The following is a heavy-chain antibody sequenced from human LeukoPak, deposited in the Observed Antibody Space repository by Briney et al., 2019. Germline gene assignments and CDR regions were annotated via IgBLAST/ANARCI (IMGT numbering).Heavy chain of an antibody. CDR2: IYTSGST. CDR3: ARDSCSGGSCYMYNWFDP. J-gene: IGHJ5*02. V-gene: IGHV4-4*07. D-gene: IGHD2-15*01. CDR1: GGSISSYY. Sequence: SETLSLTCTVSGGSISSYYRSWIRQPAGKGLEWIGRIYTSGSTNYNLSLKSRVTMSVDTSKNQFSLKLSSVTAADTAVYYCARDSCSGGSCYMYNWFDPWGQGTLVTVSS.